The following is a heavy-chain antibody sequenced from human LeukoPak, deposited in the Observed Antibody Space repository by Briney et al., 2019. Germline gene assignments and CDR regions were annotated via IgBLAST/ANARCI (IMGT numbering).Heavy chain of an antibody. V-gene: IGHV1-46*01. CDR3: ATGPYYYDSSGYYYGFDY. Sequence: ASVKVSCKASGYTFTSYYMHWVRQAPGQGLEWMGIINPSGGSTSYAQKFQGRVTMTRDTSTSTVYMELSSLRSEDTAVYYCATGPYYYDSSGYYYGFDYWGQGTLVTVSS. J-gene: IGHJ4*02. CDR2: INPSGGST. D-gene: IGHD3-22*01. CDR1: GYTFTSYY.